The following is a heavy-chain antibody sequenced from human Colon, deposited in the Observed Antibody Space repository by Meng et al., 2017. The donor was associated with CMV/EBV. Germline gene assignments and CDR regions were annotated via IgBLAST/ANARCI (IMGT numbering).Heavy chain of an antibody. J-gene: IGHJ4*02. CDR1: GGSISSGDYY. CDR2: TYYSGST. CDR3: ARARCSSTSCYLWEYYFDY. Sequence: SETLSLTCTVSGGSISSGDYYWTWIRQPPGKGLEWIGYTYYSGSTYYNPSVMSRVTISLDTTKNRVSLKLSSVTAADTAVYYCARARCSSTSCYLWEYYFDYWGQGTLVTVSS. D-gene: IGHD2-2*01. V-gene: IGHV4-30-4*08.